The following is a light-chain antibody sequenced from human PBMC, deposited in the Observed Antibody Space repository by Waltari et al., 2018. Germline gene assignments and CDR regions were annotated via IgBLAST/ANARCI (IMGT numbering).Light chain of an antibody. J-gene: IGKJ1*01. CDR2: GAS. V-gene: IGKV3-15*01. Sequence: EIVMTQSPATLSVSPGERATLSCRASQSVSSNLAWYQQKPGQAPRRLVYGASTRATGIPARFSGSGSGTAFTLTIDSMQAADFAVYYCQHFNDWSSWTFGQGTKVEIK. CDR3: QHFNDWSSWT. CDR1: QSVSSN.